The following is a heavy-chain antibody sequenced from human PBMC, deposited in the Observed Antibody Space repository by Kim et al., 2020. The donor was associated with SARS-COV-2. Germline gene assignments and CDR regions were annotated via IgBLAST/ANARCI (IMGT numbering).Heavy chain of an antibody. J-gene: IGHJ5*02. CDR2: ISAYNGNT. V-gene: IGHV1-18*04. Sequence: ASVKVSCKASGYTFTSYGISWVRQAPGQGLEWMGWISAYNGNTNYAQKLQGRVTMTTDTSTSTAYMELRSLRSDDTAVYYCARDRALKGPWFGENDENWFDPWGQGTLVTVSS. CDR1: GYTFTSYG. D-gene: IGHD3-10*01. CDR3: ARDRALKGPWFGENDENWFDP.